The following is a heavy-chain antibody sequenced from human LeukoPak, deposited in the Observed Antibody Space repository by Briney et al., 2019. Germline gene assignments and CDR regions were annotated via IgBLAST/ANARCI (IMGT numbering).Heavy chain of an antibody. D-gene: IGHD3-10*01. CDR2: ISTSGDSI. CDR3: AKAAYFYGSGSYYNDY. J-gene: IGHJ4*02. CDR1: GFTVNSNY. Sequence: GGSLRLSCAASGFTVNSNYMTWVRQAPGRGLEWVSVISTSGDSIYYADAVKGRFTISRDNSKNTVYLQMNSLRAEDTAVYFCAKAAYFYGSGSYYNDYWGQGTLVTVSS. V-gene: IGHV3-23*01.